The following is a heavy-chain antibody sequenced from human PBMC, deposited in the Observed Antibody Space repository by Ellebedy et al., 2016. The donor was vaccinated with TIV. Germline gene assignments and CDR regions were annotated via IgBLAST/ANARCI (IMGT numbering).Heavy chain of an antibody. CDR1: GFNFSNAW. CDR2: VRSKTDGGTT. D-gene: IGHD2-21*02. J-gene: IGHJ3*02. Sequence: PGGSLRLSCAVSGFNFSNAWMSRVRQAPGKGLEWVGRVRSKTDGGTTDYAAPVKGRFTISRDDSKSTLYLQVNSLRTEDTAVYYCTTTSYCGSYCYSGAFDIWGQGTMVTVSS. V-gene: IGHV3-15*01. CDR3: TTTSYCGSYCYSGAFDI.